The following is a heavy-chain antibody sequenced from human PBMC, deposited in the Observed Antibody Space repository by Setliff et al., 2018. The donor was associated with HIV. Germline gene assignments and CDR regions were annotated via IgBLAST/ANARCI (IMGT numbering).Heavy chain of an antibody. CDR1: GGSISGYY. CDR3: ARQVSIPGVAITPVDY. D-gene: IGHD5-12*01. V-gene: IGHV4-59*08. J-gene: IGHJ4*02. Sequence: PSETLSLTCTVSGGSISGYYWSWIRQPPGKGLEWIGYIYTSGSTNYNPSLRSRVTISVDTSKNHFSLRLTSVTAADTAIYYCARQVSIPGVAITPVDYWGQGALVTVSS. CDR2: IYTSGST.